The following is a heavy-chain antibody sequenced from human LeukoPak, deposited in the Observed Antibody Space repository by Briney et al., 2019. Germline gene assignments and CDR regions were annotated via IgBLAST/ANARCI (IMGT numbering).Heavy chain of an antibody. V-gene: IGHV3-48*03. D-gene: IGHD2-15*01. CDR3: ARDPLPYCSGGSCYPV. CDR2: ISSSGSTI. Sequence: GGSLRLSCAASGFTFSSYEMNWVRQAPGKGLEWVSYISSSGSTIYYADSVKGRFTISRDDAKNSLYLQMNSLRAEDTAVYYCARDPLPYCSGGSCYPVWGKGTTVTVSS. CDR1: GFTFSSYE. J-gene: IGHJ6*04.